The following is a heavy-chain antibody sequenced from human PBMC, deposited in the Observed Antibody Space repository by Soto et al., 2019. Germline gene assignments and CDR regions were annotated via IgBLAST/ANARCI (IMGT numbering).Heavy chain of an antibody. CDR2: ISSSSSYI. J-gene: IGHJ6*03. V-gene: IGHV3-21*01. CDR1: GFTFSSYS. Sequence: GGSLRLSCAASGFTFSSYSMNWVRQAPGKGLEWVSSISSSSSYIYYADSVKGRFTISRDNAKNSLYLQMNSLRAEDTAVYYCAREGSNYVSYYYYYMDVWGKGTTVTVSS. CDR3: AREGSNYVSYYYYYMDV. D-gene: IGHD4-4*01.